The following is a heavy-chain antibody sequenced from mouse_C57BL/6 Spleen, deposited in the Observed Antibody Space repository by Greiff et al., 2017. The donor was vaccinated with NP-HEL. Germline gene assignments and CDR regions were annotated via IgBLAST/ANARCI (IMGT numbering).Heavy chain of an antibody. Sequence: QVQLQQPGAELVRPGSSVKLSCKASGYTFTSYWMDWVRQRPGQGLEWIGNIYQSDSETHYNQKFKDKSTLTVDKSSNTAYMQLSSLTSEDSAVYSCARGGLLRGAYWGQGTLVTVSA. CDR3: ARGGLLRGAY. CDR1: GYTFTSYW. V-gene: IGHV1-61*01. CDR2: IYQSDSET. J-gene: IGHJ3*01. D-gene: IGHD2-3*01.